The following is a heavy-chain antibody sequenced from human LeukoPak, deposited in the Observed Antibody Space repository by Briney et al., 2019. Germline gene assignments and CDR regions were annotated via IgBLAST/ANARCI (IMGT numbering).Heavy chain of an antibody. CDR2: ISAYNGNT. V-gene: IGHV1-18*01. Sequence: ASVKVSCKASGYTFTSYGISWVRQAPGQGLEWMGWISAYNGNTNYAQKLQGRVTMTTDTSTSTAYMELRSLRSDDTAVYYCARDHWSKGDYGMDVWGQGTTDTVSS. CDR1: GYTFTSYG. D-gene: IGHD2-8*02. J-gene: IGHJ6*02. CDR3: ARDHWSKGDYGMDV.